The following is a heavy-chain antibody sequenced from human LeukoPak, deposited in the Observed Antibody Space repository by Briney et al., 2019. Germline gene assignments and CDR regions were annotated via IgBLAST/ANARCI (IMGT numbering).Heavy chain of an antibody. CDR1: GGTLSSYA. D-gene: IGHD4-17*01. J-gene: IGHJ4*02. CDR3: ARGVYGDYGTFDY. Sequence: GASVKVSCKASGGTLSSYAISRVRQAPGQGLEWMGRIIPILGIANYAQKFQGRVTITADKSTSTAYMELSSLRSEDTAVYYCARGVYGDYGTFDYWGQGTLVTVSS. CDR2: IIPILGIA. V-gene: IGHV1-69*04.